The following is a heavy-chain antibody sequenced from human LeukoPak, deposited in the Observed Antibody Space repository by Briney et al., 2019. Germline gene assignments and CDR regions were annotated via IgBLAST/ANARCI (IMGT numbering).Heavy chain of an antibody. Sequence: GESLQISCKGSGSRFTSYWIGWVRQLPGKGLEWMGIIYPGDSDTRYSPSFQGQVTISADKSISTAYLQWSSLKASDTAMYYCARHEKYYYDSSGYSWNWFDPWGQGTLVTVSS. CDR3: ARHEKYYYDSSGYSWNWFDP. CDR1: GSRFTSYW. V-gene: IGHV5-51*01. J-gene: IGHJ5*02. D-gene: IGHD3-22*01. CDR2: IYPGDSDT.